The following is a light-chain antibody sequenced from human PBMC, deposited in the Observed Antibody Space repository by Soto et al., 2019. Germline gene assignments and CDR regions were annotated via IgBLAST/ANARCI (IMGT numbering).Light chain of an antibody. Sequence: EIVLTQSPATLSLSPGERATLSCRASQRVSSYLAWYQQKPGQAPRLLIYDASNRATGIPARFSGSGSGTDFTLTISSLEPEDFAVYYCQQLSNCLTFGGGTKVEIK. CDR3: QQLSNCLT. CDR2: DAS. CDR1: QRVSSY. J-gene: IGKJ4*01. V-gene: IGKV3-11*01.